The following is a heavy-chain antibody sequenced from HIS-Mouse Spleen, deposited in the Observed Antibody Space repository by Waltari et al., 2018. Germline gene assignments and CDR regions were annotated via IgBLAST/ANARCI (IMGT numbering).Heavy chain of an antibody. V-gene: IGHV2-70*15. CDR3: ARIAEGYSSGWYAFDY. CDR2: IDWDDDK. D-gene: IGHD6-19*01. J-gene: IGHJ4*02. CDR1: GFSLSTSGMC. Sequence: QVTLRESGPALVKPTQTLTLTCTFSGFSLSTSGMCVSWIRQPPGKALEWLARIDWDDDKYYSTSLKTRLTISKDTSKNQVVLTMTNMDPVDTATYSCARIAEGYSSGWYAFDYWGQGTLVTVSS.